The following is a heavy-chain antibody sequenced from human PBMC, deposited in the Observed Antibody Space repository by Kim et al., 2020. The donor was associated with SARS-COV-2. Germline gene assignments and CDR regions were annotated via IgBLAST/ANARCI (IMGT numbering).Heavy chain of an antibody. V-gene: IGHV3-7*01. Sequence: GGSLRLSCVASGFTFRNCWMTWVRQAPGKGLEWVANIKQDGSEKYYVDSVKGRFTISRDNAKNSLYLQMNSLRVEDTAVYYCARTIYAFGLDSWGQGTLVTVSS. J-gene: IGHJ4*02. D-gene: IGHD2-2*01. CDR1: GFTFRNCW. CDR3: ARTIYAFGLDS. CDR2: IKQDGSEK.